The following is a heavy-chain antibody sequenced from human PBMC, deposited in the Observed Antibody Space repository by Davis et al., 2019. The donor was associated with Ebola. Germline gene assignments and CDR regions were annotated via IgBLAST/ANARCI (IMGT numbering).Heavy chain of an antibody. D-gene: IGHD1-20*01. V-gene: IGHV1-2*04. Sequence: ASVKVSCKASGYTFTGYYMHWVRQAPGQGLEWMGWINPNSGGTNYAQKFQGWVTMTRDTSISTVYMELSSLRSDDTAVYYCARYQYNWNQCDYWGQGTLVTVSS. J-gene: IGHJ4*02. CDR3: ARYQYNWNQCDY. CDR2: INPNSGGT. CDR1: GYTFTGYY.